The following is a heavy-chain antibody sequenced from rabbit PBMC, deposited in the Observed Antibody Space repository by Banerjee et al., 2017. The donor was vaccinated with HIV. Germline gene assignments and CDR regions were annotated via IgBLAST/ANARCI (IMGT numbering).Heavy chain of an antibody. Sequence: QSLEESGGDLVKPGASLTLTCTASGFSFSSSYYMCWVRQAPGKGLEWIACIYTGSSSTYYASWAKGRFTISKTSSTTVTLQMTSLTAADTATYFCARNTANSLDYFDLWGPGTLVTVS. J-gene: IGHJ4*01. CDR3: ARNTANSLDYFDL. V-gene: IGHV1S40*01. CDR2: IYTGSSST. D-gene: IGHD1-1*01. CDR1: GFSFSSSYY.